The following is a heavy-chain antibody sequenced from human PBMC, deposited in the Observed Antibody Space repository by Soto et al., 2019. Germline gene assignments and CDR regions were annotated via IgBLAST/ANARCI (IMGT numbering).Heavy chain of an antibody. CDR1: GFSLSNARMG. V-gene: IGHV2-26*01. CDR3: AREHFMVRDPYYMDV. CDR2: IFSNDEK. D-gene: IGHD3-10*01. J-gene: IGHJ6*03. Sequence: QVTLKESGPVLVKPTETLTLTCTVSGFSLSNARMGVSWIRQPPGKALEWLAHIFSNDEKSYSTSLKSRLTISKDTSKSQVVLTMANMDPVDTATYYCAREHFMVRDPYYMDVWGKGTTVTVSS.